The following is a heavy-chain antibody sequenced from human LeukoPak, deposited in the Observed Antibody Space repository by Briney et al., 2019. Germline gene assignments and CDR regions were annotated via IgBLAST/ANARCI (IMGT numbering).Heavy chain of an antibody. V-gene: IGHV3-33*06. CDR2: IWYDGSNK. CDR1: GFTFSSYA. J-gene: IGHJ4*02. CDR3: AKDSDSGSFIFDY. Sequence: GRSLRLSCAASGFTFSSYAMHWVRQAPGKGLEWVAVIWYDGSNKYYADSVKGRFTISRDNSKNTLYLQMNSLRAEDTAMYYCAKDSDSGSFIFDYWGQGTLVTVSS. D-gene: IGHD1-26*01.